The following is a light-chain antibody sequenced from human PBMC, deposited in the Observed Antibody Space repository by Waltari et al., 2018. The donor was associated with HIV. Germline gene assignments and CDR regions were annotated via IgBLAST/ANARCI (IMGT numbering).Light chain of an antibody. CDR2: RDN. CDR1: SSNIGRNF. V-gene: IGLV1-47*01. J-gene: IGLJ2*01. Sequence: QSVVTQPPSASGTPGQRVTISCSGGSSNIGRNFVYWYQQFPGKAPQLLIYRDNQRPSGVPDRFSGSKSGTSASLAISGLQSDDEASYHCATWEDSLGGYVVFGRGTKLTVL. CDR3: ATWEDSLGGYVV.